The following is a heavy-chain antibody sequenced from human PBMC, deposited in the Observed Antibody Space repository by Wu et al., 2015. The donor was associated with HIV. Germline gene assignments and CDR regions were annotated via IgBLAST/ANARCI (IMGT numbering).Heavy chain of an antibody. D-gene: IGHD4/OR15-4a*01. CDR3: ARVQFDPDYYTYFDL. CDR1: YTLTSHP. J-gene: IGHJ5*01. V-gene: IGHV1-18*01. CDR2: MNPRNGYI. Sequence: QVQLVQSGPEAKRPGASVNVSCKASYTLTSHPIGWVRQAPGQRLEWMGWMNPRNGYIKPAQRFQDRLTMSTTNSANTAYMELGSLTSDDTAIYFCARVQFDPDYYTYFDLWGQGTLVTVSS.